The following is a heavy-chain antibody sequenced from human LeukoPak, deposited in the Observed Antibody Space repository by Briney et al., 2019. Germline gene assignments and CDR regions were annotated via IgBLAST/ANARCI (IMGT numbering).Heavy chain of an antibody. D-gene: IGHD2-2*01. V-gene: IGHV4-4*07. J-gene: IGHJ6*02. CDR2: IYTSGST. CDR1: GGSISSYY. CDR3: ARDSGGYCSSTSCHYYYYYYGMDV. Sequence: SETLSLTCTVSGGSISSYYWSWIRQPAGKGLEWIGRIYTSGSTNYNPSLKSRVTMSVDTCKSQFSLKLSSVTAADTAVYYCARDSGGYCSSTSCHYYYYYYGMDVWGQGTTVTVSS.